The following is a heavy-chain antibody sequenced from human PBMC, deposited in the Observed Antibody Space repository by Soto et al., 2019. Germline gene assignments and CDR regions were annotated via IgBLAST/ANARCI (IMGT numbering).Heavy chain of an antibody. V-gene: IGHV1-18*01. Sequence: QVQLVQSGPEVRKPGASVKVSCEASGYTFTTSGLSWVLQVPGQGLEWMGWISTYNGDTNSAQNFQGRVLMTADTSSGTAYMELMSLKSDDTAVYYCARQGSWPYYYYGLDVWGQGTTVTVSS. D-gene: IGHD1-26*01. CDR3: ARQGSWPYYYYGLDV. J-gene: IGHJ6*02. CDR2: ISTYNGDT. CDR1: GYTFTTSG.